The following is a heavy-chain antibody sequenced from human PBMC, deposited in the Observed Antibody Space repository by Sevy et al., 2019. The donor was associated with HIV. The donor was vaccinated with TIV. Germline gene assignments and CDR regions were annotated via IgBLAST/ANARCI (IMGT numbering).Heavy chain of an antibody. J-gene: IGHJ5*02. Sequence: ASVKVSCKASGYTFTSYDSNWVRQATGQGLERMGWMNPNSGNTGYAQKFQGRVTMTRNTSISTAYMELSSLRSEDTAVYYCARGLVVVAASPGYWFDPWGQGTLVTVSS. D-gene: IGHD2-15*01. CDR3: ARGLVVVAASPGYWFDP. CDR1: GYTFTSYD. CDR2: MNPNSGNT. V-gene: IGHV1-8*01.